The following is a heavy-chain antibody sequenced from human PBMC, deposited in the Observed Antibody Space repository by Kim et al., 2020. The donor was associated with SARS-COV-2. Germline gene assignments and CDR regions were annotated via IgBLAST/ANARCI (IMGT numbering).Heavy chain of an antibody. D-gene: IGHD1-1*01. CDR2: GSA. CDR3: ARNNSNGMDV. J-gene: IGHJ6*02. Sequence: GSAYYNPSLKSRVTISLDTVKNQISLELTSVTAADTAVYYCARNNSNGMDVWGQGTTVTVSS. V-gene: IGHV4-31*02.